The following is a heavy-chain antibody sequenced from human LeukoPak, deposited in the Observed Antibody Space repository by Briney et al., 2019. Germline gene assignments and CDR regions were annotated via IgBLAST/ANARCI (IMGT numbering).Heavy chain of an antibody. Sequence: SVKVSCKASGGTFSSYAISWVRQAPGQGLEWMGRIIPIFGTANYAQKFQGRVTITTDESTSTAYMELNSLRSEDTAVYYCAREGAIVVVITTSYYFDYWGQGTLVTVSS. V-gene: IGHV1-69*05. D-gene: IGHD3-22*01. CDR2: IIPIFGTA. J-gene: IGHJ4*02. CDR1: GGTFSSYA. CDR3: AREGAIVVVITTSYYFDY.